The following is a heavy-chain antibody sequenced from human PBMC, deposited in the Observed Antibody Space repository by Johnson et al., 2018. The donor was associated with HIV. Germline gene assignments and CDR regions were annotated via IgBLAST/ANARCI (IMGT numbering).Heavy chain of an antibody. CDR2: INQDGSEK. Sequence: VHLVESGGGLVQPGGSLRLSCATSGSTFSSNWMSWVRQAPGKGLEWVANINQDGSEKYHVDSVKGRFTISRDNGKSSLYLLMNSLRAEDTAVYYCASGDAFDIWGRGTKVTVSS. CDR3: ASGDAFDI. J-gene: IGHJ3*02. CDR1: GSTFSSNW. V-gene: IGHV3-7*05.